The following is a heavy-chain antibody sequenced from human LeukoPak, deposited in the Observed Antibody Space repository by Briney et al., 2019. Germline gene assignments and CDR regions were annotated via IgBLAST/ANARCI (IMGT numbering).Heavy chain of an antibody. CDR2: IYYRGST. CDR1: GGSISSGDYY. Sequence: PSETLSLTCTVSGGSISSGDYYLSWVRQPPGTGLEWIGYIYYRGSTYYNPSLKSRVTISVDTSKNQFSLKLSSVTAADTAVYYCAREDSSSSGLYWGQGTLVTVSS. D-gene: IGHD6-6*01. CDR3: AREDSSSSGLY. J-gene: IGHJ4*02. V-gene: IGHV4-30-4*08.